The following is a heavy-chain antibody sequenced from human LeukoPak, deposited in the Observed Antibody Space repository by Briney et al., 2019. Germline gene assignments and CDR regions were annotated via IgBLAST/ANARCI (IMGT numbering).Heavy chain of an antibody. D-gene: IGHD3-3*01. CDR1: GGSISSGGYY. V-gene: IGHV4-30-2*01. J-gene: IGHJ5*02. CDR3: ARDGLGWRGYYPPTPPWFDP. Sequence: TLSLTCTVSGGSISSGGYYWSWIRQPPGKGLEWIGYIYHSGSTYYNPSLKSRVTISVDRSKNQFSLKLSSVTAADTAVYYCARDGLGWRGYYPPTPPWFDPWGQGTLVTVSS. CDR2: IYHSGST.